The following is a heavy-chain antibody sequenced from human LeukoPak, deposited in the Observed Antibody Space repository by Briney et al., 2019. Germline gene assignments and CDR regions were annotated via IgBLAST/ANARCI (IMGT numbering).Heavy chain of an antibody. Sequence: GGSLRLSCGASGFIFSNYGMYWVRQAPGKGLEWVAFILFDGSNKYYADSVKGRFTISRDNSKNTLYLQMNSLRAEDTAVYYCARVFDYWGQGTLVTVSS. CDR3: ARVFDY. J-gene: IGHJ4*02. CDR1: GFIFSNYG. CDR2: ILFDGSNK. V-gene: IGHV3-30*03.